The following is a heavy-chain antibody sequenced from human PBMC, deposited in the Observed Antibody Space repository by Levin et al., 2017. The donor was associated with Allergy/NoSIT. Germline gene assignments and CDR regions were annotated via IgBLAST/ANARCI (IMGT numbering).Heavy chain of an antibody. CDR3: ARDWLRVVDTAMVGRTYDY. CDR2: ISAYNGNT. Sequence: ASVKVSCKASGYTFTSYGISWVRQAPGQGLEWMGWISAYNGNTNYAQKLQGRVTMTTDTSTSTAYMELRSLRSDDTAVYYCARDWLRVVDTAMVGRTYDYWGQGTLVTVSS. CDR1: GYTFTSYG. J-gene: IGHJ4*02. V-gene: IGHV1-18*01. D-gene: IGHD5-18*01.